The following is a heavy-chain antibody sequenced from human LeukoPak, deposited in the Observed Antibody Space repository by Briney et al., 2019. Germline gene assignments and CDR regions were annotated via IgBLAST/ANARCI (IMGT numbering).Heavy chain of an antibody. CDR1: GYTFTSYG. CDR3: ARRGHVGSGGVGPFDY. CDR2: ISAYNGNA. Sequence: ASVKVSCKASGYTFTSYGISWVRQAPGQGLEWMGWISAYNGNANYARKLQGRVTMTTDTSTSTAYMELRSLRSDDTAGYYCARRGHVGSGGVGPFDYWGQGTLVTVSS. V-gene: IGHV1-18*01. J-gene: IGHJ4*02. D-gene: IGHD1-14*01.